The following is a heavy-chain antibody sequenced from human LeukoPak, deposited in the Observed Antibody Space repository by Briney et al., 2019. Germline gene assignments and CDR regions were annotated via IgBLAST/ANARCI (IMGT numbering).Heavy chain of an antibody. Sequence: GGSLRLSCAASGFTFSSYSMDWVRQAPGKGLEWVSSISSSSSYIYYADSVKGRFTISRDNAKNSLYLQMNSLRAEDTAVYYCARDGVAVAGLDYWGQGTLVTVSS. CDR1: GFTFSSYS. V-gene: IGHV3-21*01. D-gene: IGHD6-19*01. J-gene: IGHJ4*02. CDR2: ISSSSSYI. CDR3: ARDGVAVAGLDY.